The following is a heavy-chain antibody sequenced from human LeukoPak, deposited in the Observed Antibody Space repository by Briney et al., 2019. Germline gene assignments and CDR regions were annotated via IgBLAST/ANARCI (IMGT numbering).Heavy chain of an antibody. J-gene: IGHJ4*02. D-gene: IGHD3-22*01. CDR2: MNPNSGNT. V-gene: IGHV1-8*03. CDR3: AKDFAPDYDSSERLDY. CDR1: GYTFTSYD. Sequence: VASVKVSCKASGYTFTSYDINWVRQATGQGLEWMGWMNPNSGNTGYAQKFQGRVTITRNTSISTAYMELSSLRAEDTALYYCAKDFAPDYDSSERLDYWGQGTLVTVSS.